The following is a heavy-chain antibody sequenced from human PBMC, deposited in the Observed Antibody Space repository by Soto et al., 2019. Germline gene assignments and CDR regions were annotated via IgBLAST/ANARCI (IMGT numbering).Heavy chain of an antibody. CDR2: ISAYNGNT. J-gene: IGHJ3*02. CDR1: GYTFTSYG. V-gene: IGHV1-18*01. CDR3: ARGLVVVVAAIPWDAFDI. Sequence: QVQLVQSGADVKKHGASVKVSCKASGYTFTSYGISWVRQAPGQGLEWMGWISAYNGNTNSAQKLQGRVTMITDTIASTAYMELRSVRSDDTAVYDCARGLVVVVAAIPWDAFDIRGQETMVTVSS. D-gene: IGHD2-15*01.